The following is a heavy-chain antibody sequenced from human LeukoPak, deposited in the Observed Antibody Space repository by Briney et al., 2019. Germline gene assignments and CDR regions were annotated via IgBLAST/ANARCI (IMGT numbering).Heavy chain of an antibody. CDR3: AIETELGFDY. CDR2: ISGNGETT. D-gene: IGHD7-27*01. V-gene: IGHV3-23*01. CDR1: GFTFSSYA. J-gene: IGHJ4*02. Sequence: GGSLSLSCAASGFTFSSYAMTWVRQAPGKGLEWVSVISGNGETTYYAGSVQGRFTISRDNSKNTLYLQVNSLRAEDTAVYYCAIETELGFDYWGQGTLVTVSS.